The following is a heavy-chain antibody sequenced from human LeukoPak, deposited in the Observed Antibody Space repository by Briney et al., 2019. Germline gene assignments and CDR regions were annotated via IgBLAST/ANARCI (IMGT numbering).Heavy chain of an antibody. J-gene: IGHJ5*02. D-gene: IGHD6-13*01. CDR3: AKLGIAAAGKGWFDP. CDR2: ITSSNNYI. Sequence: GGSLRLSCAGSGFTFSSYSMNWVRQAPGKGLEWVSSITSSNNYIYYADSMKGRFTISRDNAKNSLYLQMNSLRAEDTAVYYCAKLGIAAAGKGWFDPWGQGTLVTVSS. CDR1: GFTFSSYS. V-gene: IGHV3-21*01.